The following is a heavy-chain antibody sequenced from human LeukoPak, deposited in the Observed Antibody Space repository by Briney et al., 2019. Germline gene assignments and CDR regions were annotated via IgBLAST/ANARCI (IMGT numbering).Heavy chain of an antibody. V-gene: IGHV4-39*07. Sequence: SETLSLTCSVSGGSISSSSYYWGWIRQPPGKGLEWIGSIYHSGSTYYNPSLKSRVTISVDTSKNQFSLKLSSVTAADTAVYYCARAPGSLRYSNDWFDPWGQGTLVTVSS. CDR1: GGSISSSSYY. J-gene: IGHJ5*02. CDR2: IYHSGST. CDR3: ARAPGSLRYSNDWFDP. D-gene: IGHD6-13*01.